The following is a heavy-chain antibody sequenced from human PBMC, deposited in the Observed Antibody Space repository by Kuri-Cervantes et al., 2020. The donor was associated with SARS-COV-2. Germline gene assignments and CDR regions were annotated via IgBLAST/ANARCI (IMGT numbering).Heavy chain of an antibody. D-gene: IGHD2-2*01. Sequence: SVKVSCKASGYTFTGYYMHWVRQAPGQGLEWMGGIIPIFGTANYAQKFQGRVTITADESTSTAYMELSSLRSEDTAVYYCARVHRGDIVVVPAAMFGYGMDVWGQGTTVTVSS. V-gene: IGHV1-69*13. J-gene: IGHJ6*02. CDR3: ARVHRGDIVVVPAAMFGYGMDV. CDR2: IIPIFGTA. CDR1: GYTFTGYY.